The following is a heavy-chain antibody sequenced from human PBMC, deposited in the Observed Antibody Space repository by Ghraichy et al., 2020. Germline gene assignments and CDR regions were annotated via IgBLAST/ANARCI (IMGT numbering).Heavy chain of an antibody. CDR2: ISSSSSYI. CDR3: ARDGYSSARDKYYYYGMDV. CDR1: GFTFSSYS. D-gene: IGHD6-25*01. J-gene: IGHJ6*02. Sequence: GGSLRLSCAASGFTFSSYSMNWVRQAPGKGLEWVSSISSSSSYIYYADSVKGRFTISRDNAKNSLYLQMNSLRAEDTAVYYCARDGYSSARDKYYYYGMDVWGQGTTVTVSS. V-gene: IGHV3-21*01.